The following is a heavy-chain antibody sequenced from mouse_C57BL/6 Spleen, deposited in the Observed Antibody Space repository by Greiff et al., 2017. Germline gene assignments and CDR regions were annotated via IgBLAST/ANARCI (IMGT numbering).Heavy chain of an antibody. CDR2: IYPRSGNS. Sequence: QVHVKQSGAELARPGASVKLSCTASGYTFTSYGISWVKQRTGQGLEWIGEIYPRSGNSYYNEKFKGKATLTAAKSSSTAYMELRSLTSEDAAVYFCARSSGGKDYWGQGTTLTVSS. CDR1: GYTFTSYG. D-gene: IGHD2-1*01. V-gene: IGHV1-81*01. CDR3: ARSSGGKDY. J-gene: IGHJ2*01.